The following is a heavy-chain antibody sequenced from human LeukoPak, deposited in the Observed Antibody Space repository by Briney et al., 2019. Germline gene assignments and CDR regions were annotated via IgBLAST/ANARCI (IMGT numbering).Heavy chain of an antibody. CDR1: GFTFSSYA. D-gene: IGHD3-3*01. Sequence: GGSLRLSCAASGFTFSSYAMHWVRQAPGKGLEWVAVISYDGSNKYYADSVKGRFTISRDNSKNTPYLQMNSLRAEDTAVYYCAGLGDDFWSGYRYWGQGTLVTVSS. CDR2: ISYDGSNK. J-gene: IGHJ4*02. CDR3: AGLGDDFWSGYRY. V-gene: IGHV3-30-3*01.